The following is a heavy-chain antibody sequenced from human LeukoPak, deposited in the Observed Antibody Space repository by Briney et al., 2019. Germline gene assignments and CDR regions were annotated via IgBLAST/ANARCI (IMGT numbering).Heavy chain of an antibody. V-gene: IGHV1-2*02. D-gene: IGHD2-21*02. Sequence: ASVKVSCKASGYTFTDYYMHWVRQAPGQGLEWMGWIHPDSGGTNYAQKFQGRVTMTRDTSITTAYMELSSLRSEDTAVYYCARGGAYCGGDCYFYYFDYWGQGTLVTVSS. CDR3: ARGGAYCGGDCYFYYFDY. J-gene: IGHJ4*02. CDR2: IHPDSGGT. CDR1: GYTFTDYY.